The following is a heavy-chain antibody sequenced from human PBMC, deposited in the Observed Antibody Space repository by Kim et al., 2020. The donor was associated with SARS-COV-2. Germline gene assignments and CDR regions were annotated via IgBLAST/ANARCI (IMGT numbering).Heavy chain of an antibody. Sequence: GGSLRLSCAASGFTFSSYGMHWVRQAPGKGLEWVAVIWYDGSNKYYADSVKGRFTISRDNSKNTLYLQMNSLRAEDTAVYYCARDFLMGSYGSGSSPIDPWGQGTLVTVSS. D-gene: IGHD3-10*01. CDR2: IWYDGSNK. V-gene: IGHV3-33*01. CDR3: ARDFLMGSYGSGSSPIDP. CDR1: GFTFSSYG. J-gene: IGHJ5*02.